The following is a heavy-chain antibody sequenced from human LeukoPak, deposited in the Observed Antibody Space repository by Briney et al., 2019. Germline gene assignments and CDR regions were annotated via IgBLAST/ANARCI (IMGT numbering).Heavy chain of an antibody. J-gene: IGHJ6*02. Sequence: GGSLRLSCAASGFTFSSYSMNWVRQTPGKGLEWVSYISSSSSTIYYADSVKGRFTISRDNAKNSLYLQMNSLRAGDTAVYYCARGPYYYGMDVWGQGTTVTVSS. CDR1: GFTFSSYS. CDR3: ARGPYYYGMDV. V-gene: IGHV3-48*01. CDR2: ISSSSSTI.